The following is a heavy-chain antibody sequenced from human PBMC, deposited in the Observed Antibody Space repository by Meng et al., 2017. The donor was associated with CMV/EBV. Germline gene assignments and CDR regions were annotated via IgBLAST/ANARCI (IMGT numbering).Heavy chain of an antibody. J-gene: IGHJ6*02. D-gene: IGHD6-13*01. CDR1: GFTFSSYA. CDR2: ISYDGSNK. Sequence: GGSLRLSCAASGFTFSSYAMHWVRQAPGKGLEWVAVISYDGSNKYYADSVKGRFTISRDNSKNTLYLQMNSLRAEDTAMYYCARVLYSSSWYFVDYYYYYGMDVWGQGTTVTVSS. V-gene: IGHV3-30-3*01. CDR3: ARVLYSSSWYFVDYYYYYGMDV.